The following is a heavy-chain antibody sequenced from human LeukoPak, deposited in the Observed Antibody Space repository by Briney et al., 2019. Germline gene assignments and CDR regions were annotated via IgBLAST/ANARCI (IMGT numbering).Heavy chain of an antibody. CDR1: GYTFTSYD. CDR3: ARHPQVPAAGYYFDY. Sequence: ASVTVPYQASGYTFTSYDINWLRQATAQGREWMGWMNPNSGNTGHAQKLQGRVTMTRNTSISTAYMELSSLRSEDTAVYYCARHPQVPAAGYYFDYWGQGTLVTVSS. V-gene: IGHV1-8*01. J-gene: IGHJ4*02. CDR2: MNPNSGNT. D-gene: IGHD2-2*01.